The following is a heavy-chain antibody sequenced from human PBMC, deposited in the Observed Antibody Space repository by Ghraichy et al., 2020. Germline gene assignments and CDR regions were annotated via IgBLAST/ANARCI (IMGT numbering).Heavy chain of an antibody. CDR1: GGSFSGYY. J-gene: IGHJ4*02. Sequence: SQTLSLTCAVYGGSFSGYYWSWIRQPPGKGLEWIGEINHSGSTNYNPSLKSRVTISVDTSKNQFSLKLSSVTAADTAVYYCARGSTYGQVYYFDYWGQGTLVTVSS. V-gene: IGHV4-34*01. CDR3: ARGSTYGQVYYFDY. D-gene: IGHD4-17*01. CDR2: INHSGST.